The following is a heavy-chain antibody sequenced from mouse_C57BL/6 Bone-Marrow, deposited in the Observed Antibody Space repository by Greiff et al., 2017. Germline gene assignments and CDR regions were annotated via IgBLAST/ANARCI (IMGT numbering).Heavy chain of an antibody. CDR3: ARQDYPYAMDY. D-gene: IGHD5-5*01. CDR2: ISSGSSTI. CDR1: GFTFSDYG. V-gene: IGHV5-17*01. J-gene: IGHJ4*01. Sequence: EVKLVESGGGLVKPGGSLKLSCAASGFTFSDYGMHWVRQAPEKGLEWVAYISSGSSTIYYADTVKGRFTISRDNAKNTLFLQMTSLRSEDTAMYYCARQDYPYAMDYWGQGTSVTVSS.